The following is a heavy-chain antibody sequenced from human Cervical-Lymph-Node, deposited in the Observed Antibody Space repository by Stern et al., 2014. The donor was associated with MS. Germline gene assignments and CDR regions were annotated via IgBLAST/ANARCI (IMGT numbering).Heavy chain of an antibody. J-gene: IGHJ4*02. CDR3: ARGSDWYPFDY. CDR1: GFGFATCG. D-gene: IGHD6-19*01. V-gene: IGHV3-30*03. CDR2: ISFDGSNK. Sequence: VQLEESGGGVVQPGRSLRLSCAASGFGFATCGMHWVRQAPGKGLEWVAVISFDGSNKNYAVSVKGRFTISRDNSKNTLYLQMSSLRAEDTAVYYCARGSDWYPFDYWGQGTLVTVSS.